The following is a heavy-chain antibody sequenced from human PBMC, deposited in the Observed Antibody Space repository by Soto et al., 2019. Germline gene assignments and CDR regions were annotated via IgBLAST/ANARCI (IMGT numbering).Heavy chain of an antibody. J-gene: IGHJ2*01. V-gene: IGHV3-23*01. CDR1: GFTFSSYA. CDR2: ISGSGGST. Sequence: EVQLLESGGGLVQPGGSLRLSCTASGFTFSSYAMSWVRQAPGKGLEWVSAISGSGGSTYNADSVKGRFTISRDNSNYTLYLPMNSLTVEDTAGYYCSKNASPTADHRNWYFDLWGRGTLVTVSS. CDR3: SKNASPTADHRNWYFDL. D-gene: IGHD7-27*01.